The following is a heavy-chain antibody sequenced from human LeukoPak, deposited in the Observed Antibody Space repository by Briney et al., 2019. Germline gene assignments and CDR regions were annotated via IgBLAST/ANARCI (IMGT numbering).Heavy chain of an antibody. CDR1: GFTFSSYG. Sequence: GGSLRLSCAASGFTFSSYGMHWVRQAPGKGLEWVTFTRNDESNKYYADSVKGRFTISRDNSRNTLYLQMNGLRAEDTAVYYCAKWGYCGSTTCLASMDVWGKGTTVTVSS. V-gene: IGHV3-30*02. CDR2: TRNDESNK. D-gene: IGHD2-2*01. J-gene: IGHJ6*03. CDR3: AKWGYCGSTTCLASMDV.